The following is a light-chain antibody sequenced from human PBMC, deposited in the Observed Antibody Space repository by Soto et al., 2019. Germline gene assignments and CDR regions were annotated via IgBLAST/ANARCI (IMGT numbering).Light chain of an antibody. J-gene: IGKJ4*01. V-gene: IGKV3-11*01. CDR2: DAS. CDR3: QQRSNWPGLT. CDR1: QSVSSY. Sequence: EIVLTQSPATLSLSPGERATLSCRASQSVSSYLAWYQQKPGQAPRLLIYDASNRATGIPARFSGSGSGADFTLTIISLEPEDYAVYYCQQRSNWPGLTFGGGTKVEIK.